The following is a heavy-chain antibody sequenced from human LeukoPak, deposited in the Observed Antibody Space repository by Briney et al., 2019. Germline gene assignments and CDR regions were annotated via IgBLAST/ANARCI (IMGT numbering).Heavy chain of an antibody. CDR3: ARHSNYGSGSYYRYWFDP. D-gene: IGHD3-10*01. J-gene: IGHJ5*02. CDR2: IYPSDSET. V-gene: IGHV5-51*01. CDR1: GYSFTSYW. Sequence: GESLKISCKGSGYSFTSYWIGWVRQMPGKGLEWMGIIYPSDSETRYSPSFQGQVTISADKSIRTAYLQWSSLKASDTAMYYCARHSNYGSGSYYRYWFDPWGQGTLVTVSS.